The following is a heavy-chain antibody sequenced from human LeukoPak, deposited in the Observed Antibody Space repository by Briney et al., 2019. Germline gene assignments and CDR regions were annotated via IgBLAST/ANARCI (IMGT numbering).Heavy chain of an antibody. CDR1: GCSISNYY. V-gene: IGHV4-59*08. Sequence: PTEALSLTCTVSGCSISNYYGGSGRQPPGKGLELVGYIHYSGSTSYNPSLKSRLTKSLDTSNSQFSLWPPSVTPPGTAVYYCASTGWYFARWGQGTLVTVSS. CDR3: ASTGWYFAR. CDR2: IHYSGST. D-gene: IGHD2-15*01. J-gene: IGHJ5*02.